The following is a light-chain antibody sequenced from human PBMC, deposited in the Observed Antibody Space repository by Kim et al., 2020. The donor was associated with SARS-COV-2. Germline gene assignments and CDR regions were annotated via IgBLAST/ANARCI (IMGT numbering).Light chain of an antibody. CDR3: QSWDSSTPNWV. CDR2: QDS. J-gene: IGLJ3*02. V-gene: IGLV3-1*01. CDR1: KLGDKY. Sequence: PGQTASITCSGDKLGDKYACWYQQKPGQSPVLVIYQDSKRPSGIPERFSGSNSGNTATLTISGTQAMDEADYYCQSWDSSTPNWVFGGGTQLTVL.